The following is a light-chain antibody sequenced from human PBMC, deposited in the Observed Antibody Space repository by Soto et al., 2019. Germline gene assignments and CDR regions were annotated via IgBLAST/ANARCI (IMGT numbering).Light chain of an antibody. Sequence: EIVLTQSPATLSLSPGERATLSCRASQSIGYYLAWYQEKPGQAPRLLIYGASNRATGVSARFSGSGSGTEFTLTISSLQSEDFAVYYCLQYHYWWTFGQGTKVDIK. V-gene: IGKV3-15*01. CDR3: LQYHYWWT. J-gene: IGKJ1*01. CDR2: GAS. CDR1: QSIGYY.